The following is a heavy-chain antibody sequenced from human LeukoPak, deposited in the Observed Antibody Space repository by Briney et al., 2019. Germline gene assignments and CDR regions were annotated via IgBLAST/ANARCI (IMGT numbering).Heavy chain of an antibody. Sequence: GASVKVSFTASGYTFTSYDINWVRQATGQGLEWMGWMNPNSGNTGYAQKFQGRVTMTRNTSINTAYMELSSLRSEDTAVYYCARAFTYYYGSGPDYWGQGTLVTVSS. D-gene: IGHD3-10*01. CDR3: ARAFTYYYGSGPDY. CDR2: MNPNSGNT. CDR1: GYTFTSYD. J-gene: IGHJ4*02. V-gene: IGHV1-8*01.